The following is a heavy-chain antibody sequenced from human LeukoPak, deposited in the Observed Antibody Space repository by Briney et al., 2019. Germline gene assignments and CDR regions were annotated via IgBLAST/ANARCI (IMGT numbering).Heavy chain of an antibody. Sequence: ASVKVSCKASGYTFTSYGISWVRQAPGQGLEWMGWISAYNGNTNYAQKLQGRVTMTTDTSTSTAYMELRSLRSDDTAVYYCARDLPACGGDCPSDYWGQGTLVTVSS. J-gene: IGHJ4*02. CDR3: ARDLPACGGDCPSDY. CDR2: ISAYNGNT. CDR1: GYTFTSYG. D-gene: IGHD2-21*02. V-gene: IGHV1-18*01.